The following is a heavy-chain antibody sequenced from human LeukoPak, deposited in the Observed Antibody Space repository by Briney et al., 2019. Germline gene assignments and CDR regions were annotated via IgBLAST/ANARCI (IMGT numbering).Heavy chain of an antibody. Sequence: ASVKVSCKASGYTFTSYAMNWVRQAPGQGLEWMGWINTNTGNPTYAQGFTGRFVFSLDTSVSTAYLQISSLKAEDTAVYYCARTYDFWSGYYRGSFDYWGQGTLVTVSS. CDR2: INTNTGNP. CDR1: GYTFTSYA. V-gene: IGHV7-4-1*02. CDR3: ARTYDFWSGYYRGSFDY. J-gene: IGHJ4*02. D-gene: IGHD3-3*01.